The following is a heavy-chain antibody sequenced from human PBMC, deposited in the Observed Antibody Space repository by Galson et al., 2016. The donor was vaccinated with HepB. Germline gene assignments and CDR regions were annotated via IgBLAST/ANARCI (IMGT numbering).Heavy chain of an antibody. Sequence: SLRLSCAASGFTFNTHGMHWVRQAPGKGLEWVAIIWFDGTPFYGDSVEGRFTISRDISENTLFLQMNSLRAEDTAVYYCARGGNYGDSGYYSNYFGMDAWGQGTTVTVSS. CDR1: GFTFNTHG. J-gene: IGHJ6*02. CDR3: ARGGNYGDSGYYSNYFGMDA. D-gene: IGHD3-22*01. CDR2: IWFDGTP. V-gene: IGHV3-33*08.